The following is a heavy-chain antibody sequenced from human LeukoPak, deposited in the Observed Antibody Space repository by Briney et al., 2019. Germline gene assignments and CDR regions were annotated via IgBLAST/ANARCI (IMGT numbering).Heavy chain of an antibody. J-gene: IGHJ3*02. D-gene: IGHD5-24*01. CDR3: ARGALDGYNSEFAFDI. CDR2: INHSGST. CDR1: GGSISSGSYY. Sequence: SETLSLTCTVSGGSISSGSYYWSRIRQPPGKGLEWIGEINHSGSTNYNPSLKSRVTISVDTSKNQFSLKLSSVTAADTAVYYCARGALDGYNSEFAFDIWGQGTMVTVSS. V-gene: IGHV4-39*07.